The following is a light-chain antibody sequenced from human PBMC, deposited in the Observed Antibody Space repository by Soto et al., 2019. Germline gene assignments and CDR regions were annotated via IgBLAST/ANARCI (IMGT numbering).Light chain of an antibody. CDR1: SSNVGGYNY. CDR3: CSYEGIYTSVV. CDR2: DVS. J-gene: IGLJ1*01. Sequence: QSVLTQPRSVSGSPGQSVTISCTGTSSNVGGYNYVSWYQQHPGKVPKLLIYDVSKRPSGVPDRFSGSKSGNTASLTISGLQAEDEADYDCCSYEGIYTSVVFGTGTKLTVL. V-gene: IGLV2-11*01.